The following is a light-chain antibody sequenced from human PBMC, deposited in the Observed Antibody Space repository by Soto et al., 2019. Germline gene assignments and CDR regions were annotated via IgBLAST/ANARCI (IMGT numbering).Light chain of an antibody. CDR3: QNYNSAPRT. CDR1: QGISTN. J-gene: IGKJ4*01. Sequence: DIQMTQSPSSLSASVGDRVTITCRASQGISTNLAWYQQKPGKVPKLLIYAASTLQSGVPSRFSGSGSGTDFTLTISSLQPEDVAPCYCQNYNSAPRTFGGGTKVEIK. CDR2: AAS. V-gene: IGKV1-27*01.